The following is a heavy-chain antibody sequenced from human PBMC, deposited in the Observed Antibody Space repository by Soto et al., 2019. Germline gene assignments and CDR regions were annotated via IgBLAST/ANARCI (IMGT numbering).Heavy chain of an antibody. CDR3: AKQLRGSGCYPLDS. Sequence: GGSLRLSCTASEFSLSSSDMHWVRRAPGKGLEWLAVSSFDGTQQFYGYSVKGRFTVSRDNSNNTLYLEMNSLRTEDTAVYYCAKQLRGSGCYPLDSWGQGTPVSVSS. CDR1: EFSLSSSD. J-gene: IGHJ4*02. D-gene: IGHD6-19*01. V-gene: IGHV3-30*18. CDR2: SSFDGTQQ.